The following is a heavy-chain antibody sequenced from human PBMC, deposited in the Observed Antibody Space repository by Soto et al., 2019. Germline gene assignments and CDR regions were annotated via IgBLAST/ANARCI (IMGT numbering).Heavy chain of an antibody. Sequence: VKVSCKASGYTFTSYAMHWVRQAPGQRLEWMGWINAGNGNTKYSQKFQGRVTITRDTSASTAYMELSSLRSEDTAVYYCARESCISTSCHYYFDYWGQGTLVTVSS. V-gene: IGHV1-3*01. J-gene: IGHJ4*02. CDR2: INAGNGNT. CDR3: ARESCISTSCHYYFDY. D-gene: IGHD2-2*01. CDR1: GYTFTSYA.